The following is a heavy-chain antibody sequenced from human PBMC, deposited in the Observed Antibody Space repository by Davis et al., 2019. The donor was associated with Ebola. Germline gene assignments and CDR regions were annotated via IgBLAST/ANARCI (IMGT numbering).Heavy chain of an antibody. V-gene: IGHV4-59*01. D-gene: IGHD1-26*01. Sequence: SATLSLTCTVSGGSISSYYWSWIRQPPGKGLEWIGYIYYSGSTIYNPSLKSRVTISVDTSKKQFSLKLSSVTAADTAVYYCARDEGGSYSRSENYFDYWGQGTLVTVSS. CDR1: GGSISSYY. CDR2: IYYSGST. CDR3: ARDEGGSYSRSENYFDY. J-gene: IGHJ4*02.